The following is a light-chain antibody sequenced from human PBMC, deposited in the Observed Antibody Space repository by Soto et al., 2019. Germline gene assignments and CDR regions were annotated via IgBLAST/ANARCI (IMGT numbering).Light chain of an antibody. J-gene: IGKJ1*01. CDR2: KAS. CDR1: QNLNNW. V-gene: IGKV1-5*03. Sequence: DIQMTQSTSTLSASVGDRVTITCRASQNLNNWLAWFQQKPGKAPTLLIYKASSLESGVPSRFSGSGSGTEFTLTISSLQPDDFSTYYCQQYNSYPWTFGQGTKVEIK. CDR3: QQYNSYPWT.